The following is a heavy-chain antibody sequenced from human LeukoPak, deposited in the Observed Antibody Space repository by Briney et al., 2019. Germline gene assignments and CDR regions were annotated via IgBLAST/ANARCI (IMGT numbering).Heavy chain of an antibody. CDR1: GFTFDDYA. Sequence: GGSLRLSCAASGFTFDDYAMHWVRQAPGKGLERVSGISWNSGSIGYADSVKGRFTISRDNAKNSLYLQMNSLRAEDTALYYCAKDQGYYYYMDVWGKGTTVTVSS. CDR2: ISWNSGSI. V-gene: IGHV3-9*01. CDR3: AKDQGYYYYMDV. J-gene: IGHJ6*03.